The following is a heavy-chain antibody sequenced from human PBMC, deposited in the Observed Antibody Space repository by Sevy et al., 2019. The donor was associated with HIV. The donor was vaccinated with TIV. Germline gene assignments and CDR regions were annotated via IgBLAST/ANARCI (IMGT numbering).Heavy chain of an antibody. V-gene: IGHV1-24*01. J-gene: IGHJ4*02. CDR3: ATTKDYYENSRYPFDY. CDR1: GYTLTELS. D-gene: IGHD3-22*01. Sequence: ASVKVSCKVSGYTLTELSMHWVRQVPGKGLEWMGSFDPEDDETIYAQKFQGRVTMTEDTSTDTAYMELSSLRSEDTAVYYCATTKDYYENSRYPFDYWGQGTLVTVSS. CDR2: FDPEDDET.